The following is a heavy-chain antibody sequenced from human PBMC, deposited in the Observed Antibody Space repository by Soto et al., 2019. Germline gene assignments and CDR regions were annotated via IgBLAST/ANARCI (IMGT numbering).Heavy chain of an antibody. V-gene: IGHV1-69*13. CDR3: ARAAARFYPFDY. CDR1: GGTFSSYA. D-gene: IGHD6-6*01. CDR2: IIPIFGTA. J-gene: IGHJ4*02. Sequence: GASVKVSCKASGGTFSSYAISWVRQAPGQGLEWMGGIIPIFGTANYAQKFQGRVTITADESTSTAYMELSSLRSEDTAVYYCARAAARFYPFDYWGQGTLVTVSS.